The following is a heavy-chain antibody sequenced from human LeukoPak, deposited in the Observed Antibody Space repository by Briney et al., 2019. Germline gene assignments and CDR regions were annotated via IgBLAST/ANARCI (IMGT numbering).Heavy chain of an antibody. CDR1: GGSISSYY. CDR3: ARDTTSDTAMSNYFDY. Sequence: SETLSLTCTVSGGSISSYYWSWIRQPPGKGLEWIGYIYYSGSTNYSPSLKSRVTISVDTSKNQFSLKLSSVTAADTAVYYCARDTTSDTAMSNYFDYWGQGTLVTVCS. J-gene: IGHJ4*02. CDR2: IYYSGST. V-gene: IGHV4-59*01. D-gene: IGHD5-18*01.